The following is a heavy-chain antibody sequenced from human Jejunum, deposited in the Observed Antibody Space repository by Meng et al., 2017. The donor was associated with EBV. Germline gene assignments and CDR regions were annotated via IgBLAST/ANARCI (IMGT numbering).Heavy chain of an antibody. CDR3: ATGHYNWKYPDY. CDR2: VDPEDDET. D-gene: IGHD1-7*01. Sequence: EVKLVQSGTEVKKPGATVKISCKVSGYTFTDYYMHWVQQAPGKGLEWMGLVDPEDDETLYSEKFQGRLTITADTSTDTTYMELSSLRSEDTAVYYCATGHYNWKYPDYWGQGTLVTVSS. V-gene: IGHV1-69-2*01. CDR1: GYTFTDYY. J-gene: IGHJ4*02.